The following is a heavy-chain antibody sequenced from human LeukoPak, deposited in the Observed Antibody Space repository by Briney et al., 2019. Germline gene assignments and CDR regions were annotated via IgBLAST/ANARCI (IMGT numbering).Heavy chain of an antibody. J-gene: IGHJ4*02. CDR1: GFTFSSYA. CDR2: ISGSGGST. V-gene: IGHV3-23*01. CDR3: AKPTAPKLILDGFDY. D-gene: IGHD3-22*01. Sequence: GGSLRLSCAASGFTFSSYAMSWVRQAPGKGLEWVLAISGSGGSTYYADSVKGRFTISRDNSKNTLYLQMNSLRAEDTAVYYCAKPTAPKLILDGFDYWGQGTLVTVSS.